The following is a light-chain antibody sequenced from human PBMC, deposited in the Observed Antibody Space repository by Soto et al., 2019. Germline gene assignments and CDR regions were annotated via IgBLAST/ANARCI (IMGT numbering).Light chain of an antibody. CDR2: EDT. CDR3: CSCTLL. CDR1: NSDVWIHYL. J-gene: IGLJ1*01. V-gene: IGLV2-23*01. Sequence: QSVLTQPGSVSGSPGQSITISCTGTNSDVWIHYLVSWYQQHPGKAPKLIIYEDTKRPAGVSIRFSGSKSGNTASPTISGLQAEDEADYYCCSCTLLFGTGAKGTVL.